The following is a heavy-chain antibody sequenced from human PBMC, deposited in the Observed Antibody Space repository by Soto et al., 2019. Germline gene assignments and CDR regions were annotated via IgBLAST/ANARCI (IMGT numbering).Heavy chain of an antibody. CDR3: ARDQENYYYAMDV. J-gene: IGHJ6*02. CDR1: ADTFTSYY. Sequence: GASVKVSCKAPADTFTSYYIHWVRQAPGHGLEWMGIINPNGGSTRFAQTFQGRITMTTDTSTSTVYMELRSLRSEDTAVYYCARDQENYYYAMDVWGQGTTVTVSS. V-gene: IGHV1-46*01. CDR2: INPNGGST.